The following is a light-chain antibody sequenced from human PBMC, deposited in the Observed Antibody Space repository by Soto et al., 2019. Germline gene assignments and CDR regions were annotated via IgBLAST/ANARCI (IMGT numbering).Light chain of an antibody. CDR1: SSDIGGYDY. CDR3: SSFAGNNNLV. V-gene: IGLV2-8*01. CDR2: EVS. Sequence: QSALTQPASVSGSPGQSITLSCTGTSSDIGGYDYVSWYQRHPGKAPKLMISEVSKRPSGVPDRFSGSKSGNTASLTVSGLQAEDEADYYCSSFAGNNNLVFGGGTKLTVL. J-gene: IGLJ2*01.